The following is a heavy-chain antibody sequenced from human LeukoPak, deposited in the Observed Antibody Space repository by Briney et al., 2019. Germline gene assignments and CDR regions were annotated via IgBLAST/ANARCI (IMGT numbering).Heavy chain of an antibody. CDR1: GFTFDDYA. CDR3: AKDLNTYRYDSRDLQH. Sequence: GRSLRLSCSASGFTFDDYAMHWVRRAPGKGLEWVSGINWNSGSINYADSVKGRFTISRDNAKNSLYLQMNSLRPEDTAVYFCAKDLNTYRYDSRDLQHWGQGILVTVSS. V-gene: IGHV3-9*01. CDR2: INWNSGSI. D-gene: IGHD3-22*01. J-gene: IGHJ1*01.